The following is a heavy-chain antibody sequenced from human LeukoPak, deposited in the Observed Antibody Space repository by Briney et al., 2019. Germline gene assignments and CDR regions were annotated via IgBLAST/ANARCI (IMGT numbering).Heavy chain of an antibody. CDR3: AREFAYDFWSGYYPLDY. CDR1: GFTFSSYS. D-gene: IGHD3-3*01. Sequence: GGSLRLSCAASGFTFSSYSRNWVRQAPGKGLEWVSSISSSSSYIYYADSVKGRFTISRDNAKNSLYLQMNSLRAEDTAVYYCAREFAYDFWSGYYPLDYWGQGTLVTVSS. CDR2: ISSSSSYI. V-gene: IGHV3-21*01. J-gene: IGHJ4*02.